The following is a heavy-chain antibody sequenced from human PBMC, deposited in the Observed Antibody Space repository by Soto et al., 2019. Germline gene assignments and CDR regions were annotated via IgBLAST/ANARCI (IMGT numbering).Heavy chain of an antibody. CDR2: ISAYNDHT. V-gene: IGHV1-18*01. Sequence: QVQLVQSGAEVKKPGASVKVSCKAAGYTLTTYGVSWVRQAPGQGLEWVGWISAYNDHTNYAQKFQGRVTITTDTSTSTAYMELMSLRSDDTAVYYCARGTYFDYWGQGTLVTVSS. J-gene: IGHJ4*02. CDR3: ARGTYFDY. CDR1: GYTLTTYG. D-gene: IGHD1-1*01.